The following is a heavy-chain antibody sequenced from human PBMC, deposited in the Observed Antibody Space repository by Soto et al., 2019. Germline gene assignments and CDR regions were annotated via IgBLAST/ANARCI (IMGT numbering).Heavy chain of an antibody. D-gene: IGHD4-17*01. J-gene: IGHJ5*02. CDR1: GGSVSSGSYY. V-gene: IGHV4-61*01. Sequence: PSETLSLTCTVSGGSVSSGSYYWSWIRQPPGKGLEWIGYIYYSGSTNYNPSLKSRVTISVDTSKNQFSLKLSSVTAADTAVYYCARDMAPTVTPLGQNWFDPWRQGTLVTVSS. CDR2: IYYSGST. CDR3: ARDMAPTVTPLGQNWFDP.